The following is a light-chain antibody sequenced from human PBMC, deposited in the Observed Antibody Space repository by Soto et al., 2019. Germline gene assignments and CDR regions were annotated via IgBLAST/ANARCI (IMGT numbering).Light chain of an antibody. Sequence: QSVLTQPASVSGSPGQSITISCTGTSSDVGGYNYVSWYQQHPGKAPKLMIYDVSNRPSGVFNRFSGSKSGNTASLTISGLQAEDEADYYCSSYTSSSHVFATGTKVTVL. V-gene: IGLV2-14*01. J-gene: IGLJ1*01. CDR1: SSDVGGYNY. CDR3: SSYTSSSHV. CDR2: DVS.